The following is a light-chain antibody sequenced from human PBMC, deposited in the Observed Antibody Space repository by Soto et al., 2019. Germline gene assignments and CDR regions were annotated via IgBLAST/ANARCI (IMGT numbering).Light chain of an antibody. CDR1: RTVNTW. V-gene: IGKV1-5*01. CDR3: QQYNSYSPEGLT. Sequence: DIRMSQSPSSLSASVGDRITITCRSSRTVNTWLAWYQHKPGKAPKLLIYDASVLETGVPSRFSGFSSGTEFTLTISSLQPDDFATYFCQQYNSYSPEGLTFGGGTTVDIK. CDR2: DAS. J-gene: IGKJ4*01.